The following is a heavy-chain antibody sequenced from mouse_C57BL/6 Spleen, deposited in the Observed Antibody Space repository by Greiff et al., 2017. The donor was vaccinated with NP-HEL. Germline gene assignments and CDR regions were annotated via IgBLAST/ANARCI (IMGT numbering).Heavy chain of an antibody. CDR3: ARLAGYYVY. V-gene: IGHV1-54*01. CDR2: INPGSGGT. CDR1: GYAFTNYL. D-gene: IGHD2-3*01. J-gene: IGHJ2*01. Sequence: QVQLQQSGAELVRPGTSVKVSCKASGYAFTNYLIEWVKQRPGQGLEWIGVINPGSGGTNYNEKFKGKATLTADKSSSTAYMQLSSLTSEDSAVYFCARLAGYYVYWGQGTTLTVSS.